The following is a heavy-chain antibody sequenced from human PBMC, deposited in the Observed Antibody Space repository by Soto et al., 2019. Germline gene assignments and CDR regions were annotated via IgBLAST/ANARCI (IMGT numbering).Heavy chain of an antibody. V-gene: IGHV3-23*01. J-gene: IGHJ4*02. CDR3: AKDLVVVPAAMFDY. CDR1: GFTLGSYP. CDR2: ISGRGGST. D-gene: IGHD2-2*01. Sequence: EVQLLESGGGLVQPGGSLRLPFPASGFTLGSYPMTGVPQPPGKGREWVSAISGRGGSTYYADSVKARFTISRDNSKNTLYLQMNSLRAEDTAVCYCAKDLVVVPAAMFDYWGQGTLVTVSS.